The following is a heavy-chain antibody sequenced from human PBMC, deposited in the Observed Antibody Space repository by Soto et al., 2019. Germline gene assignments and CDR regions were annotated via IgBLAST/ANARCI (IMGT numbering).Heavy chain of an antibody. Sequence: PGGSLRLSCAASGFSFSNHDMHWVRQPKGKGLEWVSVITTGGNSYFADSVKGRFSISRENAKNSLYLQTSSLRAEDTAMYYCVRVNADAYDVWGQGTMVTVSS. J-gene: IGHJ3*01. CDR1: GFSFSNHD. CDR2: ITTGGNS. V-gene: IGHV3-13*01. CDR3: VRVNADAYDV.